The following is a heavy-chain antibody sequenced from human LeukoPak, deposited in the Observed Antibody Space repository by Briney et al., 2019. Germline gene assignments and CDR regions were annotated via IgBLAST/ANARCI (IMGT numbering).Heavy chain of an antibody. J-gene: IGHJ5*02. Sequence: ASVKVSCKASGYTFTGYYMHWVRQAPGQGLEWMGWINPNSGGTNYAQKLQGRVTMTTDTSTSTAYMELRSLRSDDTAVYYCARRYGYYDSSGPKEIVDPWGQGTLVTVSS. CDR3: ARRYGYYDSSGPKEIVDP. V-gene: IGHV1-2*02. CDR2: INPNSGGT. D-gene: IGHD3-22*01. CDR1: GYTFTGYY.